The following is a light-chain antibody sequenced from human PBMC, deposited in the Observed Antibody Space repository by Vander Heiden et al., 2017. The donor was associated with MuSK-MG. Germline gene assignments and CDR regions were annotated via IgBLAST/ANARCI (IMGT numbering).Light chain of an antibody. Sequence: DIQMTQSPASLSASVGDRVTITCRSSQNILTYLNWYQEKPGKAPKLLISAASSLQSGVPSRFSGSASGTDFTLTISSLQPEDFATYYCQQSDSLPLTFGPGTKVDIK. V-gene: IGKV1-39*01. CDR1: QNILTY. CDR2: AAS. J-gene: IGKJ3*01. CDR3: QQSDSLPLT.